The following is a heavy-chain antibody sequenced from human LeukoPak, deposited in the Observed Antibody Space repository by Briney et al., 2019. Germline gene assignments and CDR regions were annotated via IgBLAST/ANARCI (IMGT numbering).Heavy chain of an antibody. J-gene: IGHJ4*02. V-gene: IGHV6-1*01. CDR3: ARWGRGYCTSSSCYFDY. CDR2: TYYRSKWYN. D-gene: IGHD2-2*01. CDR1: GDIVSSTA. Sequence: SQTLSLTCAISGDIVSSTAWNWIRQSPSRGLEWLGRTYYRSKWYNDYAVSVKSRITINPDTSKNQFSLQLNSVTPEDTAVYYCARWGRGYCTSSSCYFDYWGQGTLVTVSS.